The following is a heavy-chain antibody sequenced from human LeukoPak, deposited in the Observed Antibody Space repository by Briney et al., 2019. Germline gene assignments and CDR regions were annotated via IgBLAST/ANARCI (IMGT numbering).Heavy chain of an antibody. Sequence: GGSLRLSCAASGFTFSSYGMHWVRQAPGKGLEWVAFIRYDGSNKYYADSVKGRFTISRDNSKNTLYLQINSLRAEDTAVYYCAKDRTFVVYYYYMDVWGKGTTVTVSS. J-gene: IGHJ6*03. CDR1: GFTFSSYG. CDR2: IRYDGSNK. D-gene: IGHD2-21*01. CDR3: AKDRTFVVYYYYMDV. V-gene: IGHV3-30*02.